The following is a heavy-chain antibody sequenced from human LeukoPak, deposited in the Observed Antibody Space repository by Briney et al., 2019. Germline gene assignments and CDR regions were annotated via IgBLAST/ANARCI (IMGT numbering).Heavy chain of an antibody. V-gene: IGHV3-30-3*01. Sequence: PGKSLRLSCAASGFNFRSYAMHWVRQAPGKGLEWVAIISYDGSNGFQADSVKGRFTVSRDNSKNTLYLQMSSLKPEDTAVYFCARDASLIPYTTSLRRGGLFDSWGQGTLVTVSS. CDR2: ISYDGSNG. D-gene: IGHD2-2*01. CDR3: ARDASLIPYTTSLRRGGLFDS. CDR1: GFNFRSYA. J-gene: IGHJ4*02.